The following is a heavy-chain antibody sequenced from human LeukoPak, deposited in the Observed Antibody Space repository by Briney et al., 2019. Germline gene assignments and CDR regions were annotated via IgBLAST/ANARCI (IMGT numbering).Heavy chain of an antibody. J-gene: IGHJ6*02. V-gene: IGHV4-39*01. CDR2: IYYSGST. Sequence: SETLSLTCTVSGGSISSSSYYWGWIRQPPGKGLEWIGSIYYSGSTYYNPSLKSRVTISVDTSKNQFSLKLSSVTAADTAVYYCARHWAQYRSSPGYYYYGMDVWGQGTTVTVSS. CDR1: GGSISSSSYY. CDR3: ARHWAQYRSSPGYYYYGMDV. D-gene: IGHD6-13*01.